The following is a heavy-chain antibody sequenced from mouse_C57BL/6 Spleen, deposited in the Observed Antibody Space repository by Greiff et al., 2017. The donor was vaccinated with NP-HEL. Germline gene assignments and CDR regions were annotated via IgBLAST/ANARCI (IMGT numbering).Heavy chain of an antibody. Sequence: VQLQQSGAELVKPGASVKMSCKASGYTFTSYWITWVKQRPGQGLEWIGDIYPGSGSTNYNEKFKSKATLTVDTSSSTAYMQLSSLTSEDSAVYYCARCDYYGSSDWYFDVWGTGTTVTVSS. V-gene: IGHV1-55*01. D-gene: IGHD1-1*01. CDR1: GYTFTSYW. CDR3: ARCDYYGSSDWYFDV. J-gene: IGHJ1*03. CDR2: IYPGSGST.